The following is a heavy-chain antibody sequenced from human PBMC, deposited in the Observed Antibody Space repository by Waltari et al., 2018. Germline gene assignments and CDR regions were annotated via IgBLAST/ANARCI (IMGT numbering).Heavy chain of an antibody. Sequence: VQLLESGGGLVQPGGSLRLSCAASGFTFSDYDMSWVRQAPGKGLEWVSVIYNCGSTHYVDSVKGRFTISRDNSKNTLYLQMNSLRAEDTAVYYCAKDGGGVTFDIWGQGTMVTVSS. J-gene: IGHJ3*02. CDR2: IYNCGST. CDR3: AKDGGGVTFDI. D-gene: IGHD2-8*02. V-gene: IGHV3-23*03. CDR1: GFTFSDYD.